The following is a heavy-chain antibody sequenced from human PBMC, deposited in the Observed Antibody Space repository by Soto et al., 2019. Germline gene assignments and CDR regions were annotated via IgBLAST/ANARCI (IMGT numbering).Heavy chain of an antibody. V-gene: IGHV1-18*01. CDR2: ISAYNGNT. Sequence: ASVKVSCKASGYTFTSYGISWVRQAPGQGLEWMGWISAYNGNTNYAQKLQGRVTMTTDTSTSTAYMELRSLRSDDTAVYYCAGVVPRAAGSVGCYALWGRGPLVTVSS. J-gene: IGHJ4*02. CDR1: GYTFTSYG. CDR3: AGVVPRAAGSVGCYAL. D-gene: IGHD3-22*01.